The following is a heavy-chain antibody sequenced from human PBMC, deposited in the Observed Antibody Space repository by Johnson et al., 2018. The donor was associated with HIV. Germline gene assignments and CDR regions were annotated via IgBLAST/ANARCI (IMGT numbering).Heavy chain of an antibody. J-gene: IGHJ3*02. CDR3: AKALPYVSSALDI. D-gene: IGHD3-10*02. Sequence: VQLVESGGGVVRPGGSLRLSCAASGFTFSNYAMTWVRQAPGKGLEWVSSITGSGGNTYDADSVKGRFTISRDNSKNTLYLQMNSLTAEDTALYYCAKALPYVSSALDIWGQGTVVTVSS. V-gene: IGHV3-23*04. CDR2: ITGSGGNT. CDR1: GFTFSNYA.